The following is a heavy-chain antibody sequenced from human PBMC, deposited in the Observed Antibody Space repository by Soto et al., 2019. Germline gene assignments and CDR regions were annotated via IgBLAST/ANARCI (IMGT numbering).Heavy chain of an antibody. CDR3: AKSSSRDHYYYYGMDV. Sequence: QVQLVQSGAEVKKPGASVKVSCKASGYTFTSYYMHWVRQAPGQGLEWMGIINPSGGSTSYAQKFQGRVTMTRDTSTSTVYMELSSLRSEDTAVYYCAKSSSRDHYYYYGMDVWGQGTTVTVSS. D-gene: IGHD6-6*01. V-gene: IGHV1-46*01. CDR1: GYTFTSYY. J-gene: IGHJ6*02. CDR2: INPSGGST.